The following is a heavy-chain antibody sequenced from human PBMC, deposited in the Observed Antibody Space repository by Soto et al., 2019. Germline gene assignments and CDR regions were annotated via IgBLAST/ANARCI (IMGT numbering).Heavy chain of an antibody. CDR1: GFTFSSLW. D-gene: IGHD1-26*01. J-gene: IGHJ4*02. V-gene: IGHV3-74*01. CDR2: INSDGSSA. CDR3: ASGGYGGRSRGPFDS. Sequence: EVQLVESGGGLVQPGGSLRLSCAASGFTFSSLWMHWVRQAPGKGLVWVSRINSDGSSASYEDSVKGRFTISRDNDKNTLYLQMNSLRAEDTAVYYCASGGYGGRSRGPFDSWGQGTLVTVSS.